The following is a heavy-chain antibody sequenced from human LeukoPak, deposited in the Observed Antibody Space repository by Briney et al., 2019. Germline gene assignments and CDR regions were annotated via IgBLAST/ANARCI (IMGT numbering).Heavy chain of an antibody. V-gene: IGHV4-4*07. CDR1: GGSISSYY. CDR3: SRGRRSRNWGRVFDY. J-gene: IGHJ4*02. Sequence: PSETLSLTCTVSGGSISSYYWSWIRQPAPKGLEYIGRINNRGNSNYNHPPNSRVTMSVDTSKSQFCVQRSSVTAADTAVYYCSRGRRSRNWGRVFDYWGQGTLVIVSS. D-gene: IGHD7-27*01. CDR2: INNRGNS.